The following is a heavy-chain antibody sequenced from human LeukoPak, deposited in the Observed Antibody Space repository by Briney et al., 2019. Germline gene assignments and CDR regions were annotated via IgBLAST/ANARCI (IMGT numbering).Heavy chain of an antibody. J-gene: IGHJ4*02. Sequence: PSETLSLTCTVSGDSIRSTTFYWGWIRQPPGKGLEWIGSIYYSGNTYYNPSLMSRVTISVDTSKNQFSLKLSSVTAADTAVYYCARSSSSRGVFDYWGQGTLVTVSS. D-gene: IGHD6-6*01. CDR3: ARSSSSRGVFDY. CDR1: GDSIRSTTFY. CDR2: IYYSGNT. V-gene: IGHV4-39*07.